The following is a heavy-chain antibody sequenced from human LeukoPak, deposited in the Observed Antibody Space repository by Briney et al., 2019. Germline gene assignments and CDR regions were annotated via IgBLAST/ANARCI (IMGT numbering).Heavy chain of an antibody. CDR2: VSPPGGGT. D-gene: IGHD3-16*01. V-gene: IGHV3-23*01. Sequence: PGGSLRLSCAASGFTFSNHGMNWVRQAPGKGLEWLSGVSPPGGGTYYADSVKGRFTISRDDSKNTLSLQMNSLRVEDTAVCYCARDLAWGAFDYWGQGTLVTVSS. J-gene: IGHJ4*02. CDR1: GFTFSNHG. CDR3: ARDLAWGAFDY.